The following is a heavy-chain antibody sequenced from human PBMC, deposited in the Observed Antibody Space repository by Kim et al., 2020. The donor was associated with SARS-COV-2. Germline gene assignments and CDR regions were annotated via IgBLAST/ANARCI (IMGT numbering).Heavy chain of an antibody. D-gene: IGHD3-3*01. CDR1: GYSFTSYW. J-gene: IGHJ4*02. Sequence: GESLKISCKGSGYSFTSYWIGWVRQMPGKGLEWMGIIYPGDSDTRYSPSFQGQVTISADKSISTAYLQWSSLKASDTAMYYCARQMEDFWSGLGDYRAGYYFGYWGQGTLGTVSS. V-gene: IGHV5-51*01. CDR2: IYPGDSDT. CDR3: ARQMEDFWSGLGDYRAGYYFGY.